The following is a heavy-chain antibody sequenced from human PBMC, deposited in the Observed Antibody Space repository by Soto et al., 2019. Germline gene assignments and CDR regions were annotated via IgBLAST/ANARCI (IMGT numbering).Heavy chain of an antibody. J-gene: IGHJ4*02. D-gene: IGHD3-16*01. CDR1: GGSVSSGSYY. Sequence: SETLSLTCTVSGGSVSSGSYYWSWIRQPPGKGLEWIGYIYYSGSTNYNPSLKSRVTISVDTSKNQFSLKLSSVTAADTAVYYCAGGGSPVRVFDYWGQGTLVTVSS. CDR3: AGGGSPVRVFDY. V-gene: IGHV4-61*01. CDR2: IYYSGST.